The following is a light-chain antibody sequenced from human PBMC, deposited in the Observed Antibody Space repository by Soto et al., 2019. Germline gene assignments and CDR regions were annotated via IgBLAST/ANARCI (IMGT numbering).Light chain of an antibody. J-gene: IGKJ5*01. Sequence: DVVMTQSPLSLPVTLGQPASISCRSSQSLVYSDGNTYLNWFQQRPGQSPRRLIYKVSNRDSGVPDRFSGSGSGTDFTLKISRVEAEDVGVYYCMQGTHWHVITFGQGTRLEIK. CDR1: QSLVYSDGNTY. CDR3: MQGTHWHVIT. CDR2: KVS. V-gene: IGKV2-30*01.